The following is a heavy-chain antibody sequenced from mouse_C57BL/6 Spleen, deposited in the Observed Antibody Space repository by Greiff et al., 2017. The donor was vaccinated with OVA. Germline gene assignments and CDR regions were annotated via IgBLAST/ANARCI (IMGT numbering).Heavy chain of an antibody. CDR3: ARGRTYLFYFDY. D-gene: IGHD5-1*01. V-gene: IGHV1-53*01. CDR1: GYTFTSYW. Sequence: QVQLKQPGTELVKPGASVKLSCKASGYTFTSYWMHWVKQRPGQGLEWIGNINPSNGGTNYNEKFKSKATLTVDKSSSTAYMQLSSLTSEDSAVYYCARGRTYLFYFDYWGQGTTLTVSS. J-gene: IGHJ2*01. CDR2: INPSNGGT.